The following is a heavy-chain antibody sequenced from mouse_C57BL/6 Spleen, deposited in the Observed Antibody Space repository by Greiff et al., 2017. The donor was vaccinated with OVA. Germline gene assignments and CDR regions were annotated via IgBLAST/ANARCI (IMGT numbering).Heavy chain of an antibody. J-gene: IGHJ2*01. Sequence: EVQLQQSGPELVKPGASVKISCKASGYTFTDYYMNWVKQSHGKSLEWIGDINPNNGGTSYNQKFKGKATLTVDKSSSTAYMELRSLTSEDSAVYYCARDDFYYGRNYYFDYWGQGTTLTVSS. CDR2: INPNNGGT. CDR3: ARDDFYYGRNYYFDY. CDR1: GYTFTDYY. V-gene: IGHV1-26*01. D-gene: IGHD1-2*01.